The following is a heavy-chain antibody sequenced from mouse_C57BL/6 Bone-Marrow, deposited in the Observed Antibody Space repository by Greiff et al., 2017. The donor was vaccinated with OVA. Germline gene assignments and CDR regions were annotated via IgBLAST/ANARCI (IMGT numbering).Heavy chain of an antibody. CDR1: GFTFTNYY. CDR3: ARYKGGGAMDYFDY. D-gene: IGHD1-1*02. V-gene: IGHV7-3*01. Sequence: EVKLMESGGGLVQPGASLSLSCAASGFTFTNYYMSWVRQPPGKALEWLAFIRNKPNGSTTEYSASVKGRFTISRDNSQSFLYLQMKALRAEDSATDYCARYKGGGAMDYFDYWGQGTALTVSS. CDR2: IRNKPNGSTT. J-gene: IGHJ2*01.